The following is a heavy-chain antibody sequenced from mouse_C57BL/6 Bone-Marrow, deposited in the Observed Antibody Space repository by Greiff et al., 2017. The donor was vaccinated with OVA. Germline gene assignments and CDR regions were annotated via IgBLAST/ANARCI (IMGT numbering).Heavy chain of an antibody. J-gene: IGHJ3*01. CDR1: GFNITDDY. D-gene: IGHD3-3*01. Sequence: EVQVVESGAELVRPGASVKLSCTASGFNITDDYMPWVKQRPEQGLEWIGWIDPENGDTDYASNFQGKATITADTASNTAYLQLSSLTSEDTAVYYCATGGLFAYWGQGTLVTVSA. CDR2: IDPENGDT. CDR3: ATGGLFAY. V-gene: IGHV14-4*01.